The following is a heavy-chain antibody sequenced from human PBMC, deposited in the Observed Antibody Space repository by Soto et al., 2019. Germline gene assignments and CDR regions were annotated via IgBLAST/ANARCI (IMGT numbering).Heavy chain of an antibody. CDR1: GYSFTSYY. D-gene: IGHD3-22*01. J-gene: IGHJ5*02. CDR2: INPSIGST. Sequence: GASVKVSCKASGYSFTSYYMHWVRQAPGQGLEWMGIINPSIGSTSYAQKFQGRVTMTRDTSTSTVYMELSSLRSEDTAVYYCARDGYYYDSSGYFYNWFAPWGQGTLVTVSS. V-gene: IGHV1-46*01. CDR3: ARDGYYYDSSGYFYNWFAP.